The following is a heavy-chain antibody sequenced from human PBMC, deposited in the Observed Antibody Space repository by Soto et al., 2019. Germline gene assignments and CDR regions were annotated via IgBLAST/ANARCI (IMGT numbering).Heavy chain of an antibody. Sequence: EVQLVESGGGLVKPGGSLRLSCAASGFTFSSYSMNWVRQAPGKGLEWVSSITTSSSYIYYADSVKGRFTISRDNAKKSLYLKMNSMRAEDTAVYDCARDRIVAAAGTTLDYWGQGTLVTVSS. V-gene: IGHV3-21*01. J-gene: IGHJ4*02. D-gene: IGHD6-13*01. CDR2: ITTSSSYI. CDR1: GFTFSSYS. CDR3: ARDRIVAAAGTTLDY.